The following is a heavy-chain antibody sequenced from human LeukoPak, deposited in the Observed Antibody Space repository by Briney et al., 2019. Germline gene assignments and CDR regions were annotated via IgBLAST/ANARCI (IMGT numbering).Heavy chain of an antibody. D-gene: IGHD5-18*01. V-gene: IGHV1-2*02. Sequence: ASVQVSCKASVYTFTGHYIHWLRQAPGQGLEWMGWINPKSGATNYAQMFQGRVSMTRDTSISTAHMVLSSLGSDDTAVYYCASDCSRATCYTVFDSWGQGSLVTVSS. J-gene: IGHJ4*02. CDR1: VYTFTGHY. CDR3: ASDCSRATCYTVFDS. CDR2: INPKSGAT.